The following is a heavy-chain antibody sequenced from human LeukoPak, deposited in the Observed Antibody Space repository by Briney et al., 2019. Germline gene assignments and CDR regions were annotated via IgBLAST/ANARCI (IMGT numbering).Heavy chain of an antibody. V-gene: IGHV4-34*01. Sequence: SETLSLTCAVYGGSFSGYYWSWIRQPPGKGLEWIGEINHSGSTNYNPSLKSRVTISVDTSKNQFSLKLSSVTAADTAVYYCARDRITIFGVVRKYNWFDPWGQGTLVTVSS. CDR2: INHSGST. CDR1: GGSFSGYY. D-gene: IGHD3-3*01. CDR3: ARDRITIFGVVRKYNWFDP. J-gene: IGHJ5*02.